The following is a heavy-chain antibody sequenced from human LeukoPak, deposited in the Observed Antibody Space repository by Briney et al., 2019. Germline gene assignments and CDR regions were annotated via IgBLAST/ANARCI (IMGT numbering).Heavy chain of an antibody. J-gene: IGHJ6*02. CDR3: ARGGLRYFDWSPPPGGYDMDV. V-gene: IGHV4-4*02. Sequence: SETLSLTCAVSGGSISSSNWWTWVRQPPGKGLEWIGEIYHSGSTNYNPSLKSRVTLSVDKSKNQFSLKLSSMTAADTAVYYCARGGLRYFDWSPPPGGYDMDVWGQGTTVTVSS. CDR2: IYHSGST. D-gene: IGHD3-9*01. CDR1: GGSISSSNW.